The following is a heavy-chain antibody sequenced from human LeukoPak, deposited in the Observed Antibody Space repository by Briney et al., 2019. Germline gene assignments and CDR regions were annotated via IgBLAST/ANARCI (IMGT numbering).Heavy chain of an antibody. D-gene: IGHD6-19*01. CDR2: IRYDGSEK. CDR3: VKDRAVTHTTHFDY. V-gene: IGHV3-30*02. Sequence: GGSLRLPFEASGFSFSSYGMHRVRQAPGKGLEWEPFIRYDGSEKSYADSVKGRFTISRDNAKNTLYLEMNSLRAEDTAVYYCVKDRAVTHTTHFDYWGQGTMVTVSS. J-gene: IGHJ4*02. CDR1: GFSFSSYG.